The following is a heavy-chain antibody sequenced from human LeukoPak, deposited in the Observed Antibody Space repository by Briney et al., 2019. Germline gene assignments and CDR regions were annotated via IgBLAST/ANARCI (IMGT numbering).Heavy chain of an antibody. D-gene: IGHD1-26*01. CDR2: ISGSDDST. V-gene: IGHV3-23*01. CDR1: GSTFSSYA. CDR3: AKAGGGGSYRLHY. Sequence: GGSLRLSCAPSGSTFSSYAMTWVRQAPGKGLEWVSVISGSDDSTYYADSVKGRFTMSRDNSKNTLSLQMNSLRADDTAAYYCAKAGGGGSYRLHYWGQGTLVTVSS. J-gene: IGHJ4*02.